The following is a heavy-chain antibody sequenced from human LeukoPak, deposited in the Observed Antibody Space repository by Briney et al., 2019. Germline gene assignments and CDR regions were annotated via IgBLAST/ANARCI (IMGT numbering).Heavy chain of an antibody. CDR3: ATVYWYFDL. CDR1: GFTFTNAL. V-gene: IGHV3-15*01. CDR2: IRSKTDGGTA. J-gene: IGHJ2*01. Sequence: GGSLRLSCSASGFTFTNALMSWVRLTPGKGLEWVGLIRSKTDGGTADYAAPVQGRFTISRDDSDNTVHLQLSSLKTEDTGVYYCATVYWYFDLWGPGTLLSVS.